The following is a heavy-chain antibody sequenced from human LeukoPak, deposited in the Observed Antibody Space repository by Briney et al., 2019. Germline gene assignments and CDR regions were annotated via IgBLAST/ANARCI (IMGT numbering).Heavy chain of an antibody. Sequence: ASVKVSCKASGYTFTSYGISWVRQAPGQGLEWMGWISAYNGNTNYAQKLQGRVTMTRDTSTSTAYMELRSLRSDDTAVYYCARDPLGVGGPAATMEGWFDPWGQGTLVTVSS. J-gene: IGHJ5*02. CDR1: GYTFTSYG. CDR3: ARDPLGVGGPAATMEGWFDP. D-gene: IGHD2-2*01. V-gene: IGHV1-18*01. CDR2: ISAYNGNT.